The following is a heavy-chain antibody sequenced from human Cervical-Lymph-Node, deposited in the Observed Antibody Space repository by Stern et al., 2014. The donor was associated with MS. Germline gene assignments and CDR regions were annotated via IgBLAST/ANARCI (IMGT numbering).Heavy chain of an antibody. Sequence: QLVQSGAEVKQPGSSVQVSCKASGGTFSSYAIRWVRQAPGQGLEWVGGMIPSIGIAKLAQKFQGRVTITADKSTNTGYMELSSLRSEDTALYYCARDGGGVDIWGQGTMVSVSS. J-gene: IGHJ3*02. CDR1: GGTFSSYA. D-gene: IGHD2-8*01. V-gene: IGHV1-69*17. CDR2: MIPSIGIA. CDR3: ARDGGGVDI.